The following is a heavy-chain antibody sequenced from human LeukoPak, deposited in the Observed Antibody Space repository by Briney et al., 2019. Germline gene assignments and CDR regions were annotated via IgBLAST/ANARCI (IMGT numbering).Heavy chain of an antibody. Sequence: AGGSLRLSCAASGFSVSSNSMSWVRQAPGKGLECVSIIYSRDVTSYADSVKDRFTISRDSDKNTLFLQMDSLRSDDTAVYYCARVLAAIALRDYHYVDVWGKGTTVNVSS. CDR2: IYSRDVT. J-gene: IGHJ6*03. CDR3: ARVLAAIALRDYHYVDV. D-gene: IGHD6-19*01. V-gene: IGHV3-53*01. CDR1: GFSVSSNS.